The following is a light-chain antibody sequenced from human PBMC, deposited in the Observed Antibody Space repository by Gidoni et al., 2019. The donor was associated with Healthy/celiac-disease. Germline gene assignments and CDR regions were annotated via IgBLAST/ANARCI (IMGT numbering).Light chain of an antibody. J-gene: IGKJ4*01. V-gene: IGKV2-28*01. Sequence: IVMPQSPLSLPVTPGEPASISCRSSQSLLHSNGYNYLDWYLQKPGQSPQLLIYLGSNRASGVPDRFSGSGSGTDFTLKISRVEAEDVGVYYCMQALQTPYTFGGGTKVEIK. CDR1: QSLLHSNGYNY. CDR3: MQALQTPYT. CDR2: LGS.